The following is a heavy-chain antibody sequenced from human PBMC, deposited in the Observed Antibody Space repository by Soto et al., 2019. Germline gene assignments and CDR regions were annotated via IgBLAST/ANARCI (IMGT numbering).Heavy chain of an antibody. CDR2: IWYDGSNK. Sequence: VQLVESGGGVVQPGRSLRLSCAASGFTFSSYGMHWVRQAPGKGLEWVAVIWYDGSNKYYADSVKGRFTISRDNSKNTLYLQMNSLRAEDTAVYYCARDRSVVISAWWFDPWGQGTLVTVSS. D-gene: IGHD3-22*01. CDR3: ARDRSVVISAWWFDP. V-gene: IGHV3-33*01. CDR1: GFTFSSYG. J-gene: IGHJ5*02.